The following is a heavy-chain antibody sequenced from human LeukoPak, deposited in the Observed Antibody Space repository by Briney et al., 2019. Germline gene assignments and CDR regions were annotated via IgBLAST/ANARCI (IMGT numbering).Heavy chain of an antibody. CDR1: GGSFSGYY. CDR2: IYYSGST. D-gene: IGHD5-24*01. J-gene: IGHJ5*02. CDR3: ARDGYTNNWFDP. V-gene: IGHV4-59*01. Sequence: PSETLSLTCAVYGGSFSGYYWSWIRQPPGKGLEWIGYIYYSGSTNYNPSLKSRVTISVDTSKNQFSLKLSSVTAADTAVYYCARDGYTNNWFDPWGQGTLVTVSS.